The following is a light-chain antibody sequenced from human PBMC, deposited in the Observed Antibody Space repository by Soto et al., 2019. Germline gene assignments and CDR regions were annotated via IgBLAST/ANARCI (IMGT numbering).Light chain of an antibody. CDR2: KAS. CDR1: QTISSW. V-gene: IGKV1-5*03. Sequence: DIQMTQSPSTLSGSVGDRVTITCRASQTISSWLAWYQQKPGKAPKLLIYKASTLASGVPSRFSGSGSGTEFTLTINSLQPDDFATYYCQQYHIYSGTFGQGTKVDIK. J-gene: IGKJ1*01. CDR3: QQYHIYSGT.